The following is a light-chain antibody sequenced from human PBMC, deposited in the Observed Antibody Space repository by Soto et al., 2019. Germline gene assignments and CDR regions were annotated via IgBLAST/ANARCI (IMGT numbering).Light chain of an antibody. CDR3: QQSYSTPFT. CDR1: QSISSY. CDR2: AAS. J-gene: IGKJ3*01. V-gene: IGKV1-39*01. Sequence: DIQMTQSPSSLSASVGDRVTITCRASQSISSYLNWYQQKPGKAPKRLIYAASSLQSGVPSRFSGSGSGTDFTLTISSLQPEEFATYYGQQSYSTPFTFGPGTKGDIK.